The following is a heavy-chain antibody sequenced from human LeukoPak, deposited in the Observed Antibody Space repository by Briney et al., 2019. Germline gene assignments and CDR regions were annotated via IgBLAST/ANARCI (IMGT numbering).Heavy chain of an antibody. CDR2: ISAYNGNT. Sequence: ASVKVSCKASGYTFTSYGISWVRQAPGQGLEWMGRISAYNGNTNYAQKLQGRVTMTTDTSTSTAYMELRSLRSDDTAVYYCARDPLHYYDNSVDAFDIWGQGTMVTVSS. D-gene: IGHD3-22*01. J-gene: IGHJ3*02. V-gene: IGHV1-18*01. CDR3: ARDPLHYYDNSVDAFDI. CDR1: GYTFTSYG.